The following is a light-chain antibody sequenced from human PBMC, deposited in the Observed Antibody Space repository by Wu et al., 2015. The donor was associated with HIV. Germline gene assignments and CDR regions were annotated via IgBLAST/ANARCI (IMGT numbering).Light chain of an antibody. V-gene: IGKV3-15*01. J-gene: IGKJ1*01. CDR1: QSVSSN. Sequence: EIVMTQSPATLSVSPGERATLSCRASQSVSSNLAWYQQKPGQAPRLLIYGASTRATGIPARFSGSGSGTDFTLTISSLQPEDSATYYCQQSYSSLWTFGQGTK. CDR3: QQSYSSLWT. CDR2: GAS.